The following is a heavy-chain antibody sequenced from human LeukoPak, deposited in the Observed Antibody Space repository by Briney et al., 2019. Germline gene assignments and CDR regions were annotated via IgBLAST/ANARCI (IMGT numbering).Heavy chain of an antibody. Sequence: AGRSLRLSCAASGFTFSSYGMNWVRQAPGKGLEWVSGISGSGGATYYADSVKGRFTISRDNSKNSLSLQVSSLRAEDTAVYYCAKTNGYYSDWGQGTLVTVSS. CDR3: AKTNGYYSD. CDR1: GFTFSSYG. V-gene: IGHV3-23*01. D-gene: IGHD3-22*01. J-gene: IGHJ4*02. CDR2: ISGSGGAT.